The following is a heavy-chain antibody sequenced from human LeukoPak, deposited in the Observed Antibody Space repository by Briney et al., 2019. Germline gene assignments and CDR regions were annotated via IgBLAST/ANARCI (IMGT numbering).Heavy chain of an antibody. J-gene: IGHJ4*02. CDR2: IYSGGST. CDR3: ARDLLEWYFEY. V-gene: IGHV3-66*01. D-gene: IGHD3-3*01. CDR1: GLTVSSTY. Sequence: PGGSLRLSCAASGLTVSSTYMSWVRQTPGKGLEWVSVIYSGGSTYYADSVKGRFTISRDNSKNTLYLQMNSLRAEDTAVYYCARDLLEWYFEYWGQGTLGNVSS.